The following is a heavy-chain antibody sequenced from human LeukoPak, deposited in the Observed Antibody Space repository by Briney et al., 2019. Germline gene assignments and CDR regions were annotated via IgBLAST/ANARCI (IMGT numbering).Heavy chain of an antibody. D-gene: IGHD5-18*01. CDR2: IYASGGT. Sequence: SETLSLTCTVSGGSISGYYWNWIRQSAGKGLEWIGRIYASGGTNYNPSLRSRVSMSVDTSKNQFSLKLTSVTAADTAIYYCARDFTRNSYAVAEFFHPRGQGTLVSVSS. V-gene: IGHV4-4*07. J-gene: IGHJ1*01. CDR1: GGSISGYY. CDR3: ARDFTRNSYAVAEFFHP.